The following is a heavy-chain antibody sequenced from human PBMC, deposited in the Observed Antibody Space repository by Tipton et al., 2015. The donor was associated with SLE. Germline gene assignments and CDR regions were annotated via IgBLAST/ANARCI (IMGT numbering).Heavy chain of an antibody. Sequence: TLSLTCTVSGGSISSSNWWSWVRQPPGKGLEWIGEINHSGSTNYNPSLKSRVTISIDTSKNQFSLKLSSVTAADTAVYYCARGNYYYDSSGYYYIYWGQGTLVTVSS. V-gene: IGHV4-4*02. CDR2: INHSGST. D-gene: IGHD3-22*01. CDR3: ARGNYYYDSSGYYYIY. J-gene: IGHJ4*02. CDR1: GGSISSSNW.